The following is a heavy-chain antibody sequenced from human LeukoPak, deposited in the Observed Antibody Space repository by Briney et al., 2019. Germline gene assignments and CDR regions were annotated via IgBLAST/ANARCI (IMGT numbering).Heavy chain of an antibody. J-gene: IGHJ6*03. V-gene: IGHV3-30*18. D-gene: IGHD4-11*01. Sequence: GGSLRLSCAASGFTFSSYGMHWVRQAPGKGLEWVAVISYDGSNKYYADSVKGRSTISRDNSKNTLYLQMNSLRAEDTAVYYCAKEGLAVTDYYYYYYMDVWGKGTTVTVSS. CDR3: AKEGLAVTDYYYYYYMDV. CDR2: ISYDGSNK. CDR1: GFTFSSYG.